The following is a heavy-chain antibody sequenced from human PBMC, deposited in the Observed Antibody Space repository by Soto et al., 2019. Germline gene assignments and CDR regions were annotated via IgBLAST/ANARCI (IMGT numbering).Heavy chain of an antibody. CDR2: IYYSGST. Sequence: SETLSLTCTVSGGSISSSSYYWGWIRQPPGKGLEWIGSIYYSGSTYYNPSLKSRVTISVDTSKNQFSLKLSSVTAADTAVYYCARFSRVAGTDFDYWGQGTLVTVSS. V-gene: IGHV4-39*01. J-gene: IGHJ4*02. CDR1: GGSISSSSYY. D-gene: IGHD6-19*01. CDR3: ARFSRVAGTDFDY.